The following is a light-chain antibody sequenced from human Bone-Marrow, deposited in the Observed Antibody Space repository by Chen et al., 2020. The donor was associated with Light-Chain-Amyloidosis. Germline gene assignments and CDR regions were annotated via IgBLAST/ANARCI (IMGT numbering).Light chain of an antibody. Sequence: SSDLTPPPSVSVSPGQTARLTCSGDDLPTKYAYWYQQKPGQAPVRVIQRETERPAGISERCSGSSSGTTATLTISGVQAEDEADYHCQSADSSGTYEVIFGGGTKLTVL. V-gene: IGLV3-25*03. CDR1: DLPTKY. CDR3: QSADSSGTYEVI. CDR2: RET. J-gene: IGLJ2*01.